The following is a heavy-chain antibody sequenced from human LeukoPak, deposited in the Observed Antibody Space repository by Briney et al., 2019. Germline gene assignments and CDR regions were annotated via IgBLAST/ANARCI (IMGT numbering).Heavy chain of an antibody. CDR2: ISWNSGSI. J-gene: IGHJ6*03. CDR3: ARDPYSGSYWNYYYYYMDV. Sequence: PGRSLRLSCAASGFTFDDYAMHWVRQAPGKGLEWVSGISWNSGSIGYADSVKGRFTISRDNARNPLYLQMNSLRAEDTAVYYCARDPYSGSYWNYYYYYMDVWGKGTTVTISS. V-gene: IGHV3-9*01. D-gene: IGHD1-26*01. CDR1: GFTFDDYA.